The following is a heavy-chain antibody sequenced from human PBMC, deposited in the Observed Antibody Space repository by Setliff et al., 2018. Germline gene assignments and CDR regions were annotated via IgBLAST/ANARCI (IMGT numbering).Heavy chain of an antibody. CDR3: ARDPEWLQPWYFDL. V-gene: IGHV3-7*01. D-gene: IGHD3-3*01. CDR1: GFSFSRHW. J-gene: IGHJ2*01. Sequence: GGSLRLSCVVSGFSFSRHWMSWVRQAPGKGLEWVADIKQDGSTKYYLDSVKGRFTISRDNAKRSLYLQMNGLRADDTAVYYCARDPEWLQPWYFDLWGRGTLVTVSS. CDR2: IKQDGSTK.